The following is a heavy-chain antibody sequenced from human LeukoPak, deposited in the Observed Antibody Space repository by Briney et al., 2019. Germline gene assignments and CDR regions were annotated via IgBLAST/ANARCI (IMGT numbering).Heavy chain of an antibody. J-gene: IGHJ4*02. D-gene: IGHD3-16*02. CDR1: GFTFSSYS. CDR2: ISSSSSTI. V-gene: IGHV3-48*01. CDR3: AREKDYDYVWGSYRDFDY. Sequence: GGSLRLSCAASGFTFSSYSMNWVRQAPGKGLEWVSYISSSSSTIYYADSVKGRFTISRDNAKNSLYLQMNSLRAEDTAVYYCAREKDYDYVWGSYRDFDYWGQGTLVTVSS.